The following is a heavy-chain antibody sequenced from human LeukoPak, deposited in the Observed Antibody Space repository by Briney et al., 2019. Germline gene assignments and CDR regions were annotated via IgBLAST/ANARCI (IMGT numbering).Heavy chain of an antibody. V-gene: IGHV1-2*06. CDR2: INSNTGVT. J-gene: IGHJ4*02. CDR3: ARDYSSTSNWELDY. Sequence: ASVKVSCKASGYTFIHYFIHWVRQAPGQGLEWMGRINSNTGVTEYTQKFQGRVTVTRDTSITTVYMELSSLTSDDSAVYYCARDYSSTSNWELDYWGQGTLVTVSS. CDR1: GYTFIHYF. D-gene: IGHD7-27*01.